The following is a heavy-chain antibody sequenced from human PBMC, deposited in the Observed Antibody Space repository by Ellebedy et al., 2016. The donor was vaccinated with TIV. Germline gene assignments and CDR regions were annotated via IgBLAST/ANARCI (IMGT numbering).Heavy chain of an antibody. CDR3: AKDRVAVVVPAMGAFHI. D-gene: IGHD2-21*01. Sequence: GESLKISCAASGFTFSTYSMHWVRQAPGKGLEWVSYISSSGHSIYYADSVKGRFTISRDNAKNSLYLQMNSLRDEETAVYYCAKDRVAVVVPAMGAFHIWGQGTMVTVSS. CDR1: GFTFSTYS. CDR2: ISSSGHSI. J-gene: IGHJ3*02. V-gene: IGHV3-48*02.